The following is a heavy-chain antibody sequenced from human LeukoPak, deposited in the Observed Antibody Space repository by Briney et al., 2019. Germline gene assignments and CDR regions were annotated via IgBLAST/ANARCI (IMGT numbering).Heavy chain of an antibody. J-gene: IGHJ4*02. D-gene: IGHD5-24*01. V-gene: IGHV4-59*10. CDR1: GGSFSGYY. Sequence: PSETLSLTCAVYGGSFSGYYWSWIRQPAGKGLESIGRIYTSGSTNYNPSLKSRVTISVDTSKNQFSLKLSSVTAADTAVYYCARDLGDGYSSGYFDYWGQGTLVTVSS. CDR3: ARDLGDGYSSGYFDY. CDR2: IYTSGST.